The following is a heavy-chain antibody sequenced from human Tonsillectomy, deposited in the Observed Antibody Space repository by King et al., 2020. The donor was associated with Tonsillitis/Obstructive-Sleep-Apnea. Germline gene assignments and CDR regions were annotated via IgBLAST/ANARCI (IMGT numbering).Heavy chain of an antibody. V-gene: IGHV3-21*03. J-gene: IGHJ5*02. D-gene: IGHD3-22*01. CDR1: GFTFSSYS. Sequence: VQLVESGGGLVKPGGSLRLSCAASGFTFSSYSMNWVRQAPGKGREWGSSISSSSSFIYYADSVKGRFTISRDNAQNSLYLQMNRLSAEDTAVYYWARDQSDSSGYYSTPNWFDPWGQGTLVTVSS. CDR3: ARDQSDSSGYYSTPNWFDP. CDR2: ISSSSSFI.